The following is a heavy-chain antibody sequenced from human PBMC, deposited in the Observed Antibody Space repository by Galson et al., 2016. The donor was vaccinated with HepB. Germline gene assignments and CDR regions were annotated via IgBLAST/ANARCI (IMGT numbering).Heavy chain of an antibody. Sequence: CAASGFTFSRYGMHWVRQAPGKGLEWVALISYDEYNKYYVDSVKGRFTISRDNSKNTLYLQMNSLRAEDTAVYYCAKSHYYDSSGYPPGWFDPWGQGTLVTVSS. CDR3: AKSHYYDSSGYPPGWFDP. CDR1: GFTFSRYG. J-gene: IGHJ5*02. CDR2: ISYDEYNK. V-gene: IGHV3-30*18. D-gene: IGHD3-22*01.